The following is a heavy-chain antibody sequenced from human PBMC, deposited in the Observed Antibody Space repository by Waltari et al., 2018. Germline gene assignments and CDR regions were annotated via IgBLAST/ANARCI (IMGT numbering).Heavy chain of an antibody. V-gene: IGHV4-34*01. CDR1: GGSFSGYY. CDR2: INHSGST. Sequence: QVQLQQWGAGLLKPSEPLSLTCAVYGGSFSGYYWSWIREPPGKGLEWIGEINHSGSTNNTPSLRSRVTISVGTSKNQCSLKLSSVTAADTAVYYWAGGTTVTDAFDIWGQGTMVTVSS. CDR3: AGGTTVTDAFDI. D-gene: IGHD4-17*01. J-gene: IGHJ3*02.